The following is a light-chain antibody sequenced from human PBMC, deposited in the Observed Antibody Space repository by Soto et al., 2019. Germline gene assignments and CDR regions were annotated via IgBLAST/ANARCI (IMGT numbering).Light chain of an antibody. J-gene: IGLJ1*01. Sequence: SYELAQPPSVSVAPGQTARITCGGHNIGSKTVHWYQQMPGQAPVLVIYDDSDRPSGIPERFSGSNSGNTATLTISRVEAGDEAVYYCQVWDTTSDQLYVFGTGTKVTVL. CDR1: NIGSKT. V-gene: IGLV3-21*02. CDR2: DDS. CDR3: QVWDTTSDQLYV.